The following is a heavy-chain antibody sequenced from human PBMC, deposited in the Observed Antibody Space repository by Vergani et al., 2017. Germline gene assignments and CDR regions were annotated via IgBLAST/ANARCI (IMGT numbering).Heavy chain of an antibody. J-gene: IGHJ5*02. CDR3: ARHSTVEWRGKLGWIDP. Sequence: QLQLQESGPGLVKPSATLSLTCSVSGASIRSSNYYWGWIRQPPGKGLEWIASIYYSGSTYYNPSLKSRVTISVDTSKNQFSLKLSSVTAADTAVYFCARHSTVEWRGKLGWIDPWGQGILVTVSS. CDR2: IYYSGST. D-gene: IGHD3-3*01. CDR1: GASIRSSNYY. V-gene: IGHV4-39*01.